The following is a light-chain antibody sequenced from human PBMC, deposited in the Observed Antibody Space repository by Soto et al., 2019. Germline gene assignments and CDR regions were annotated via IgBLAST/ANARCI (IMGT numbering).Light chain of an antibody. CDR3: DQDGPLFT. CDR2: GAS. CDR1: QSVSSKY. Sequence: EIALTQSPGTLYFSPGARATLSCRASQSVSSKYLAWYRQTPGQAPRLLVHGASRRDSGIPERFIGSGAGTDFTLSSSRLEPEDCSVYYCDQDGPLFTVGGVTKVVIK. V-gene: IGKV3-20*01. J-gene: IGKJ4*01.